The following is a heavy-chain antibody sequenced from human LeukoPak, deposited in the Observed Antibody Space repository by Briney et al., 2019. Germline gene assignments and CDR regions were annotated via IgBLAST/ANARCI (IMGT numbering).Heavy chain of an antibody. CDR1: GDSFTYYH. CDR3: ARTPGAFDF. CDR2: VSHTGDT. Sequence: SQTLSLTCAVYGDSFTYYHWTWIRQSPGRGLEWIGEVSHTGDTDYNPSLKNRLTISIDTSNKQFSLRLTSATAADTAVYYCARTPGAFDFWGQGTLVTVSS. V-gene: IGHV4-34*01. D-gene: IGHD2-15*01. J-gene: IGHJ4*02.